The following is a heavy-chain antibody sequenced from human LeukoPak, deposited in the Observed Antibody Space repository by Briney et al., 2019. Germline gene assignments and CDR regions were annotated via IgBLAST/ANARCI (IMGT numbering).Heavy chain of an antibody. CDR1: GGSISSSSYY. J-gene: IGHJ5*02. CDR3: ARQEGYCSSTSCFWWNYNWFDP. CDR2: LYYSGST. V-gene: IGHV4-39*01. Sequence: PSETLSLTCTVSGGSISSSSYYWGWIRQPPGKGLEWIGSLYYSGSTYYNPSLKSRVTISVDTSKNQFSLKLSSVTAADTAVYYCARQEGYCSSTSCFWWNYNWFDPWGRGTLVTVSS. D-gene: IGHD2-2*01.